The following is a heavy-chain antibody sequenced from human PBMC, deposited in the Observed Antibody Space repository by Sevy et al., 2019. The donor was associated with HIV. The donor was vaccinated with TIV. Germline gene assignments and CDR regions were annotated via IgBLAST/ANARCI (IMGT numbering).Heavy chain of an antibody. V-gene: IGHV3-30*18. CDR3: AKDRYRSEFGGAHDI. CDR2: ISHEGDNK. Sequence: GGSLRLSCAASGFTFSNYGMHWVRQAPGKGLEWVAVISHEGDNKYYADSVKGRFTISRDNSKKTLYLQMNSLRDEDTAVSYCAKDRYRSEFGGAHDIWGQGTMVTVSS. CDR1: GFTFSNYG. J-gene: IGHJ3*02. D-gene: IGHD6-25*01.